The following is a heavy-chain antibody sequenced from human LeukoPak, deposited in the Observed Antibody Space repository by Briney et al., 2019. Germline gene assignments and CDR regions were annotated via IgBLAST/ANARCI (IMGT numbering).Heavy chain of an antibody. J-gene: IGHJ5*02. CDR1: GYSISSGYY. CDR2: IYHSGST. Sequence: PSETLSLTCTVSGYSISSGYYWGWIRQPPGQGLEWIGSIYHSGSTYYNPSLKSRVTISVDTSKNQFSLKLSSVTAADTAVYYCARVSGRYYVNVFWFDPWGQGTLVTVSS. D-gene: IGHD1-26*01. V-gene: IGHV4-38-2*02. CDR3: ARVSGRYYVNVFWFDP.